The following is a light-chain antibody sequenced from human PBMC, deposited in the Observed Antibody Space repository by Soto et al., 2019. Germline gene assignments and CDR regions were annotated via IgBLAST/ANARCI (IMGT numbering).Light chain of an antibody. CDR2: GAS. CDR3: RQYNNWPT. CDR1: QSVSSN. Sequence: EIVRTQSPATLSVSPGERATLSGRASQSVSSNLAWYQQKPGQAPSLLIYGASTRATGIPARFSGSGSGTEFTLTISSLQSEDFAVYYCRQYNNWPTFGQGTKLDI. V-gene: IGKV3-15*01. J-gene: IGKJ1*01.